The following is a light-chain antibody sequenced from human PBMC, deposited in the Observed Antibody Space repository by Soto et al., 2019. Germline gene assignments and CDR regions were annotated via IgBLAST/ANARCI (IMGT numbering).Light chain of an antibody. CDR2: DNS. J-gene: IGLJ2*01. CDR3: SSYTSSSSLVV. V-gene: IGLV2-14*01. Sequence: QSALTQPASVSGSPGQSITISCTGTSSNVGGYNYVYWYQQHPGKAPKLMIYDNSNRPSGVSNRFSGSKSGNTASLTISGLQDDDAADYYRSSYTSSSSLVVFGGGTKLTVL. CDR1: SSNVGGYNY.